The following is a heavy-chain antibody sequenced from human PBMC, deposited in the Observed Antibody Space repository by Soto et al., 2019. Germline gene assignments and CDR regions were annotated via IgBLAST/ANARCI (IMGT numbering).Heavy chain of an antibody. J-gene: IGHJ4*02. Sequence: TLSLTCTVSGGSISSGGYYWSWIRQHPGKGLEWIGYIYYSGSTYYNPSLKSRVTISIDTSKNQFSLKLSSVTAADTAVYYCARGRTWIQLSRSTYYFDYWGQGTLVTVSS. CDR2: IYYSGST. D-gene: IGHD5-18*01. CDR3: ARGRTWIQLSRSTYYFDY. V-gene: IGHV4-31*03. CDR1: GGSISSGGYY.